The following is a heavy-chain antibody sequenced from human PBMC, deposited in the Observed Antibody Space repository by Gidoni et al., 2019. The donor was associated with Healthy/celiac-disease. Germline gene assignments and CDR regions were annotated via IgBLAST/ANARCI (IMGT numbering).Heavy chain of an antibody. CDR1: GFTFSSYA. CDR2: ISGSGGSP. Sequence: EVQLLESGGGLVQPGGSLRLSCAASGFTFSSYAMSWVRQAPGKGLEWVSAISGSGGSPYYADSVKGRFTISRDNSKNTLYLQMNSLRAEDTAVYYCAKDVRYSSSAEDYWGQGTLVTVSS. J-gene: IGHJ4*02. D-gene: IGHD6-6*01. CDR3: AKDVRYSSSAEDY. V-gene: IGHV3-23*01.